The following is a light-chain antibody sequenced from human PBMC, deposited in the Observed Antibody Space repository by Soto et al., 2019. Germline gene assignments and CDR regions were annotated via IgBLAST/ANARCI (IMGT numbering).Light chain of an antibody. CDR3: QQLNSYPIT. CDR1: QGISSY. Sequence: DIQLTQSPSFLSASVGDRVTITCRASQGISSYLAWFQQKPGKAPNLLIYVASTLQSGVPSRFSGSGSGTEFTLTFSSLQPEDFATYYCQQLNSYPITFGQGTKLEIK. J-gene: IGKJ2*01. V-gene: IGKV1-9*01. CDR2: VAS.